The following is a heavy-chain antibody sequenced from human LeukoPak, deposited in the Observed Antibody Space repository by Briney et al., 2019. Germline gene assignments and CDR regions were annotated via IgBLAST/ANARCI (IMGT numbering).Heavy chain of an antibody. CDR1: GDSISSYY. Sequence: KPSETLSLTCTVSGDSISSYYWSWIRQPPGKGLEWIGYIYYSGSTNYNPSLKSRVTISVDTSKNQFSLKLSSVTAADTAVYYCARGGDYDSIWGQGTMVTVSS. CDR3: ARGGDYDSI. V-gene: IGHV4-59*01. D-gene: IGHD3-22*01. CDR2: IYYSGST. J-gene: IGHJ3*02.